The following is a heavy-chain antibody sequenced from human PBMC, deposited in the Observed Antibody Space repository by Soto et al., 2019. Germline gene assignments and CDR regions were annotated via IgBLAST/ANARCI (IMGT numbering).Heavy chain of an antibody. J-gene: IGHJ4*02. D-gene: IGHD3-16*01. CDR1: GFTFSSYG. CDR2: ISYDGGNE. Sequence: TGGSLRLSCATSGFTFSSYGMHWVRQAPGKGLEWVAVISYDGGNEYNADSVRGRFTVSRDNSKNTLYLQMNSLRPEDTAVYYCAKDVSRLAADYYFDYWGQGTLVTVSS. V-gene: IGHV3-30*18. CDR3: AKDVSRLAADYYFDY.